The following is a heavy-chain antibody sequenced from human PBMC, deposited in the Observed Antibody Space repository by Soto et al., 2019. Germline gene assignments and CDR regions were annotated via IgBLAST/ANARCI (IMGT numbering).Heavy chain of an antibody. V-gene: IGHV4-61*01. Sequence: IQLLESGTGVVTPSETLTPTSTVYGGSVSSGSSYWNWMRQTPGRGLEWIGKIYHIGNTNFNPSPQISLTMSSDPSKYRLSLKLTAVTAADPGVYYFARAAFVVGPATRYKYCGPYVRGQGPKV. J-gene: IGHJ6*02. CDR3: ARAAFVVGPATRYKYCGPYV. D-gene: IGHD2-15*01. CDR2: IYHIGNT. CDR1: GGSVSSGSSY.